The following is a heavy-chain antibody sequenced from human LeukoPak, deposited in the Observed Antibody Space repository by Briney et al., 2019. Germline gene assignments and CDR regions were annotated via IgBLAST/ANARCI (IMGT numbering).Heavy chain of an antibody. D-gene: IGHD3-22*01. Sequence: GGSLRLSCAASGFTFSSYWKSWVRQAPGKGLEWVANIKQDGSEKYYVDSVKGRFTISRDNAKNSLYLQMNSLRAEDTAVYYCARIPDSSGYYYPTYYLDYWGQGTLVTVSS. CDR2: IKQDGSEK. CDR3: ARIPDSSGYYYPTYYLDY. V-gene: IGHV3-7*01. CDR1: GFTFSSYW. J-gene: IGHJ4*02.